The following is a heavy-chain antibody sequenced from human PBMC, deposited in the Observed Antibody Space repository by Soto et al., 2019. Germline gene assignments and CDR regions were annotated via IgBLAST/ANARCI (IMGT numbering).Heavy chain of an antibody. V-gene: IGHV3-23*01. CDR1: GFTFNNYA. CDR3: AKGRGGSGSLTPRVDF. D-gene: IGHD3-10*01. CDR2: ISGGGDTT. J-gene: IGHJ4*02. Sequence: EVQLLESGGGLVQPGGSLRLSCAASGFTFNNYAMTWVRQAPGKGLEWVSAISGGGDTTSYADSVKGRFTDSRDGSKNPLYLQMSSRRAEDTALYYCAKGRGGSGSLTPRVDFWGQGTLVTVSS.